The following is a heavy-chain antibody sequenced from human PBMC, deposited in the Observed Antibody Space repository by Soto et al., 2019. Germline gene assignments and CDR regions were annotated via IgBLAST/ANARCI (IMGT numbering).Heavy chain of an antibody. CDR1: GFTFDDYA. CDR2: ISWNSGSI. V-gene: IGHV3-9*01. J-gene: IGHJ3*02. Sequence: DVQLVESGGGLVQPGRSLRLSCAASGFTFDDYAMHWVRQAPGKGLEWVSGISWNSGSIGYADSVKGRFTISRDNAKNSLYLQMNSLRAEDTALYYCAKELGVTYAFDIWGQGTMVTVSS. D-gene: IGHD3-16*01. CDR3: AKELGVTYAFDI.